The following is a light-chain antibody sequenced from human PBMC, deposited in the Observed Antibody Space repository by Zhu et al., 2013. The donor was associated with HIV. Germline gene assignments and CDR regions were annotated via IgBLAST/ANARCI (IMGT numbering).Light chain of an antibody. V-gene: IGLV3-19*01. CDR1: SLRRYY. CDR3: NSRDSSGNHLV. CDR2: GKN. J-gene: IGLJ2*01. Sequence: SSELTQDPAVSVALGQTVRITCQGDSLRRYYASWYQQKPGQAPLLVIYGKNNRPSGIPDRFSGSSSGNTASLTITGAQAEDEADYYCNSRDSSGNHLVFGGGTKLTVL.